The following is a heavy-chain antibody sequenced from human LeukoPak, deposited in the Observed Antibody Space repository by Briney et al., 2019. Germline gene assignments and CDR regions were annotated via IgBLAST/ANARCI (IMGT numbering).Heavy chain of an antibody. CDR2: MNPNSGNT. D-gene: IGHD3-10*01. Sequence: ASVKVSCKASGYTFTSYDINWVRQATGQGLEWMGWMNPNSGNTGYAQKFQGRVTMTRNTSISTAYMELSSLRSEDTAVYYCARAAVRMVRGVIYYYYYMDVWGKGTTVTISS. CDR3: ARAAVRMVRGVIYYYYYMDV. V-gene: IGHV1-8*01. CDR1: GYTFTSYD. J-gene: IGHJ6*03.